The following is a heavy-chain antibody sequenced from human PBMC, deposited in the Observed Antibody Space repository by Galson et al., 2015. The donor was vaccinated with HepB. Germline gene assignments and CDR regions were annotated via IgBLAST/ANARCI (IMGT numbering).Heavy chain of an antibody. D-gene: IGHD6-13*01. J-gene: IGHJ4*02. CDR1: GFTFSSYA. CDR3: ARGRIAAAGWGVGYYFDY. CDR2: ISYDGSNK. Sequence: SLRLSCAASGFTFSSYAMHWVRQAPGKGLEWVAVISYDGSNKYYADSVKGRFTISRDNSKNTLYLQMNSLRAEDTAVYYCARGRIAAAGWGVGYYFDYWGQGTLVTVSS. V-gene: IGHV3-30-3*01.